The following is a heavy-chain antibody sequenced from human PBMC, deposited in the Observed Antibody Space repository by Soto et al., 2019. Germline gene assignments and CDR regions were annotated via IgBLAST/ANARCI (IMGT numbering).Heavy chain of an antibody. Sequence: QVQLVESGEGVVQPGRSLRLSCAASGFTFNNYAMHWVRQAPGKGLEWVAVISYDGSKKYYADSVKGRFTISRDNSKNTLYLQMNSLGAEDTAVYYCARDVNYGDYFSYAFDMWGQGTMVTVSS. D-gene: IGHD4-17*01. CDR3: ARDVNYGDYFSYAFDM. CDR2: ISYDGSKK. CDR1: GFTFNNYA. J-gene: IGHJ3*02. V-gene: IGHV3-30-3*01.